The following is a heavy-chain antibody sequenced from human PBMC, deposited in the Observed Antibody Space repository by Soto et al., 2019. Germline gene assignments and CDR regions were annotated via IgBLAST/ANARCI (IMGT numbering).Heavy chain of an antibody. D-gene: IGHD2-2*02. V-gene: IGHV4-38-2*02. J-gene: IGHJ4*02. CDR3: ARDCSSTSCYTSSVDY. CDR1: GYSISSGYY. CDR2: IYHSGST. Sequence: SETLSLTCTVSGYSISSGYYWGWIRQPPGKGLEWIGSIYHSGSTYYNPSLKSRVTISVDTSKNQFSLKLSSVTAADTAVYYCARDCSSTSCYTSSVDYWGQGTLVTVSS.